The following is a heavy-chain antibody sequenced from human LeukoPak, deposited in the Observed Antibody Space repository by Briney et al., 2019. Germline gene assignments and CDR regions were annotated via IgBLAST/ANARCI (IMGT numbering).Heavy chain of an antibody. J-gene: IGHJ4*02. CDR2: ISYDGSNK. D-gene: IGHD2-2*01. Sequence: PGRSLRLSCAASGFTFSSYAMHWVRQAPGKGLEWVAVISYDGSNKYYADSVKGRFTISRDNSKNTLYLQMNSLRAEDTAVYYCARDIVSTSCYYPGYWGQGTLVTVSS. CDR1: GFTFSSYA. CDR3: ARDIVSTSCYYPGY. V-gene: IGHV3-30-3*01.